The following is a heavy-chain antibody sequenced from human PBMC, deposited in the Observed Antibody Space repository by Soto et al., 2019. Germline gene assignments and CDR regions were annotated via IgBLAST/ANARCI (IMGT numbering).Heavy chain of an antibody. D-gene: IGHD1-26*01. CDR2: ISGSGGDA. J-gene: IGHJ4*02. CDR3: ASGRDNPTDY. Sequence: GGSLRLSCAASGFTFSNYAMSWVRQAPGKGLEWVSSISGSGGDAYYADSVKGRFTISRDNAKNTLYLQMNSLRAEDTAVYYCASGRDNPTDYWGQGTLVTVSS. V-gene: IGHV3-23*01. CDR1: GFTFSNYA.